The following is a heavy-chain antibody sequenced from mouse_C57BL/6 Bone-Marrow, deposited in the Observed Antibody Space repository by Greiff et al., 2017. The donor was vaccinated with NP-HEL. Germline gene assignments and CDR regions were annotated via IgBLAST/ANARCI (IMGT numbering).Heavy chain of an antibody. J-gene: IGHJ2*01. CDR2: IHPNNGGT. V-gene: IGHV1-26*01. D-gene: IGHD2-2*01. Sequence: VQLQQSGPELVKPGASVKISCKASGYTFTDYYMNWVKQSPGKSLEWLGDIHPNNGGTSYNQKFKGKATLTVDKSSSTAYMELRSLTSEDSAVYYCAREVTTEFDYWGQGTTLTVSA. CDR1: GYTFTDYY. CDR3: AREVTTEFDY.